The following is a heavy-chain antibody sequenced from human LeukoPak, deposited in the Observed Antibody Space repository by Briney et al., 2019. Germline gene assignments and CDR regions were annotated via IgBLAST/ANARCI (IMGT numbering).Heavy chain of an antibody. CDR3: ATDTLVVGKGPTYYYDY. CDR1: GYTLTELS. J-gene: IGHJ4*02. Sequence: ASVKVSCKVSGYTLTELSMHWVRQAPGKGLEWMGGFDPEDGETIYAQKFQGRVTMTEDTSTDTAYMELSSLRSEDTAVYYCATDTLVVGKGPTYYYDYWGQGTLVTVSS. D-gene: IGHD2-2*01. V-gene: IGHV1-24*01. CDR2: FDPEDGET.